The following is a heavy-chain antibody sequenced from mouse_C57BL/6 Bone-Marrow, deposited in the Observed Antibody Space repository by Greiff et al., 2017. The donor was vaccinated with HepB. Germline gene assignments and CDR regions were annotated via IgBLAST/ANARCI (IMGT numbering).Heavy chain of an antibody. V-gene: IGHV1-55*01. J-gene: IGHJ3*01. CDR2: IYPGSGST. D-gene: IGHD1-1*01. CDR3: ARDYYYGSSPWFAC. CDR1: GYTFTSYW. Sequence: QVQLQQPGAELVKPGASVKMSCKASGYTFTSYWITWVKLRPGQGLEWIGDIYPGSGSTNYNEKFKSKATLTVDTSSSTAYMQLSSLTSEDSAVYYCARDYYYGSSPWFACWGQGTLVTVSA.